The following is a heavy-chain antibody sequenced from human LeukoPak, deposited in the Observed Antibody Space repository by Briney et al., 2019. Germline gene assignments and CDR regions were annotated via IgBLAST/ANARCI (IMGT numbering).Heavy chain of an antibody. CDR3: TRAGRYSSGGSCHSFY. Sequence: GGSLRLSCTAPRSNFDDYAIRWYRQAPGEGLEWVGFIRSKAHGGTTEYAASVKGRFTISRDDSKTIAYLQMDSLKTEDTAVYYCTRAGRYSSGGSCHSFYWGQGTLVTVSS. CDR1: RSNFDDYA. D-gene: IGHD2-15*01. J-gene: IGHJ4*02. CDR2: IRSKAHGGTT. V-gene: IGHV3-49*03.